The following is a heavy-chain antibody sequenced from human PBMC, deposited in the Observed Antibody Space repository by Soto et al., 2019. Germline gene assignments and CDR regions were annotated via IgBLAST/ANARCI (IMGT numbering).Heavy chain of an antibody. V-gene: IGHV3-23*01. CDR3: AKSPYRRASYYYYGMDV. D-gene: IGHD1-26*01. J-gene: IGHJ6*02. Sequence: EVQLLESGGGLVQPGGSLRLSCAASGFTFSSYDMTWVRQAPGKGLEWVSAISGSGGTTYHADSVKGRFTISRDNSKNTLYLKMNRMTAETAAVYYWAKSPYRRASYYYYGMDVWGQGTTVTVSS. CDR1: GFTFSSYD. CDR2: ISGSGGTT.